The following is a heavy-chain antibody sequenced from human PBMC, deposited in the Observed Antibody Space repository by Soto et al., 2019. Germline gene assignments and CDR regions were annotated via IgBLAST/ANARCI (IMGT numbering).Heavy chain of an antibody. D-gene: IGHD3-22*01. Sequence: LSLTCAVSGASVTSDDYYWSWIRQPPGKGLEWIGYIYHSGSTYYNPSLKSRVSISDTSQNQFSLKLTSLTAADTAMYYCARDPIFYYASSGYGGSYFDYWGQGSRVTVSS. J-gene: IGHJ4*02. V-gene: IGHV4-30-4*01. CDR1: GASVTSDDYY. CDR3: ARDPIFYYASSGYGGSYFDY. CDR2: IYHSGST.